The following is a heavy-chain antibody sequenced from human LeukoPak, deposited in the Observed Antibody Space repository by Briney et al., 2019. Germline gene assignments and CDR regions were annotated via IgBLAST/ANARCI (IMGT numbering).Heavy chain of an antibody. V-gene: IGHV3-48*03. CDR2: ISSSGSTI. J-gene: IGHJ4*02. Sequence: HSGGSLRLSCAASGFTFSSCAMSWVRQAPGKGLEWVSYISSSGSTIYYADSVKGRFTISRDNAKNSLYLQMNSLRAEDTAVYYCARERGRVPSDYWGQGTLVTVSS. CDR3: ARERGRVPSDY. CDR1: GFTFSSCA.